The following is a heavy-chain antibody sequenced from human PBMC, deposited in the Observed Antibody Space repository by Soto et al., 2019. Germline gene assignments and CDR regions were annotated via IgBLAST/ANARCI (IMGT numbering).Heavy chain of an antibody. CDR1: GGSISSSNW. V-gene: IGHV4-4*02. D-gene: IGHD3-22*01. Sequence: SETLSLTCAVSGGSISSSNWWSWVRQPPGKGLEWIGEIYHSGSTNYNPSLKSRVTISVDKSKNQFSLKLSSVTAADTAVYYCARAHYYDSSGSIIYYFDYWGQGTLVTVSS. J-gene: IGHJ4*02. CDR2: IYHSGST. CDR3: ARAHYYDSSGSIIYYFDY.